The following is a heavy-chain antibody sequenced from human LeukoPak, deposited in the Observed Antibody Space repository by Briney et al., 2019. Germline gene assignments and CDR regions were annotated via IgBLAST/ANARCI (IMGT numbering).Heavy chain of an antibody. CDR1: GGSISSGGYY. CDR3: ARGGDIVVVPAAAPVNNWFDP. V-gene: IGHV4-31*03. J-gene: IGHJ5*02. CDR2: IYYSGST. Sequence: SQTLSLTCTVSGGSISSGGYYWRWLRQHPGKGLEWIGYIYYSGSTYYNPSLESRVTISVDTSKNQFSLKLSSVTAADTAVYYCARGGDIVVVPAAAPVNNWFDPWGQGTLVTVSS. D-gene: IGHD2-2*01.